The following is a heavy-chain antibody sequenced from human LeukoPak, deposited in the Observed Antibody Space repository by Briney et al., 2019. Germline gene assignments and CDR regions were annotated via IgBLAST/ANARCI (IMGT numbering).Heavy chain of an antibody. CDR3: ARGLPAAIDYFDY. CDR1: GGSISSYY. Sequence: PSETLSLTCTVSGGSISSYYWNWIRQPPGKGLEWIGRIYTSGSTNYNPSLKSRVTMSVDTSKNQFSLKLSSVTAADTAVYYCARGLPAAIDYFDYWGQGTLVTVSS. V-gene: IGHV4-4*07. D-gene: IGHD2-2*01. J-gene: IGHJ4*02. CDR2: IYTSGST.